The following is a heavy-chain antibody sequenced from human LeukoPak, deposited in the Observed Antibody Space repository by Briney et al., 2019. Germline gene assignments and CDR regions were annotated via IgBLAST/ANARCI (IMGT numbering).Heavy chain of an antibody. CDR2: INHSGST. CDR1: GGSFSGYY. D-gene: IGHD2-2*01. Sequence: SETLSLTCAVYGGSFSGYYWSWIRQPPGKGLEWIGGINHSGSTNYNPSLKSRVTISVDTSKNQFSLKLSSVTAADTAVYYCARGQCRGYCSSTSCYDYWGQGTLVTVSS. J-gene: IGHJ4*02. CDR3: ARGQCRGYCSSTSCYDY. V-gene: IGHV4-34*01.